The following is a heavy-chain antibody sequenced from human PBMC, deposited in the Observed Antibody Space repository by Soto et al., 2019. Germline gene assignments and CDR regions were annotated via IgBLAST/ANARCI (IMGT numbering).Heavy chain of an antibody. CDR2: IYYSGST. D-gene: IGHD3-3*01. CDR1: GGSISSYY. CDR3: ARDAAPYYDFWSGEDYYGMDV. V-gene: IGHV4-59*01. J-gene: IGHJ6*02. Sequence: SETLSLTCTVSGGSISSYYWSWIRQPPGKGLEWIGYIYYSGSTNYNPSLKSRVTISVDTSKNQFSLKLSSVTAADTAVYYCARDAAPYYDFWSGEDYYGMDVWGQGTTVTVSS.